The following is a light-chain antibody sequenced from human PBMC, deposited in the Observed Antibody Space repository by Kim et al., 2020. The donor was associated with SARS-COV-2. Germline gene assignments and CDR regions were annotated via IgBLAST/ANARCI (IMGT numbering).Light chain of an antibody. V-gene: IGLV6-57*03. J-gene: IGLJ7*01. Sequence: KSLTISFARSRGRIASNYVHCYPQRPGSAPTTVIYEDNQSPSGVPDRFSGSIDSSSNSASLTISGLKTEDEADYYCQSYDSSNHAVFGGGTQLTVL. CDR1: RGRIASNY. CDR3: QSYDSSNHAV. CDR2: EDN.